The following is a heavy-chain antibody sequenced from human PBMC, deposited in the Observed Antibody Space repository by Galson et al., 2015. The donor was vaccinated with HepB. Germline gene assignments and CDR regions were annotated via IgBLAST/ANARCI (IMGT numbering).Heavy chain of an antibody. D-gene: IGHD1-26*01. Sequence: SLRLSCAASGFTFSSYGMHWVRQAPGKGLEWVAVIWYDGSNKYGASVKGRFTISRDDSTNSLYLQMNSLKSEDTAVYYCARVALGAAKDFDSWGQGTLVTVSS. J-gene: IGHJ4*02. CDR1: GFTFSSYG. CDR3: ARVALGAAKDFDS. CDR2: IWYDGSNK. V-gene: IGHV3-33*01.